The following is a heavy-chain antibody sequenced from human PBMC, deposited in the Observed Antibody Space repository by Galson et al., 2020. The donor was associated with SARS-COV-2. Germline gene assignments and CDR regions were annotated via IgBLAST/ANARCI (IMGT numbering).Heavy chain of an antibody. J-gene: IGHJ6*02. D-gene: IGHD3-9*01. CDR2: ISVSGGTT. V-gene: IGHV3-23*01. CDR1: GFTFSSYA. Sequence: GESLKISCSASGFTFSSYAMSWVRQAPGQGLEWVSAISVSGGTTYYADPVKGRFPLSRDNSKNTLYLQMNSLRAEDTAVYYCAKTGGYFDWLLSSYCWYGMDVWGQGTTVTVAS. CDR3: AKTGGYFDWLLSSYCWYGMDV.